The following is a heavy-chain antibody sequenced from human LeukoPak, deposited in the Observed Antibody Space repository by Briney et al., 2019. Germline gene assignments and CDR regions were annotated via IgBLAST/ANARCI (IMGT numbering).Heavy chain of an antibody. CDR2: INSDGSST. CDR3: ARDWEDTAMVYYYGMDV. V-gene: IGHV3-74*01. Sequence: GGSLRLSCAASGFTFSSYWMHWVRQAPGKGLVWVSRINSDGSSTSYADSVKGRFTISRDNAKNTLYLQMNSLRAEDTAVYCCARDWEDTAMVYYYGMDVWGQGTTVTVSS. CDR1: GFTFSSYW. J-gene: IGHJ6*02. D-gene: IGHD5-18*01.